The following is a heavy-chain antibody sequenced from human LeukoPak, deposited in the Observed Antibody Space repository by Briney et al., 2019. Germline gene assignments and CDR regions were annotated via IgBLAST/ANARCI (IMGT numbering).Heavy chain of an antibody. V-gene: IGHV3-15*01. D-gene: IGHD5-24*01. CDR1: GFSFRYSW. Sequence: SLRLSCLAPGFSFRYSWMSWVRPAPGKGLGWVGRIKSNSDGGTADYAAAVKARFIISRDDSKDTLYLQMNSLKTEDTGIYYCAQFNSRDAFARGGQGPMVTVSS. CDR2: IKSNSDGGTA. CDR3: AQFNSRDAFAR. J-gene: IGHJ3*01.